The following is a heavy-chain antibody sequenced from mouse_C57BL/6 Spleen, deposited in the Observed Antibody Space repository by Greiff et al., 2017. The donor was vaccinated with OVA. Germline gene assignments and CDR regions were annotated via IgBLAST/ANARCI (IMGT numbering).Heavy chain of an antibody. J-gene: IGHJ1*03. Sequence: VKLVESGAELVKPGASVKLSCKASGYTFTSYWMHWVKQRPGRGLEWIGRIDPNSGGTKYNEKFKSKATLTVDKPSSTAYMQLSSLTSEDSAVYDCASYYGSSYNWYFDVWGTGTTVTVSS. D-gene: IGHD1-1*01. CDR2: IDPNSGGT. CDR1: GYTFTSYW. CDR3: ASYYGSSYNWYFDV. V-gene: IGHV1-72*01.